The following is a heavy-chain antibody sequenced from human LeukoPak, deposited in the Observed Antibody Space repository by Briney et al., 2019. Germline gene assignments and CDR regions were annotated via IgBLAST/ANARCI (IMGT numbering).Heavy chain of an antibody. J-gene: IGHJ4*02. V-gene: IGHV3-7*04. CDR1: GFTFSSNW. CDR2: IKQDGSEK. Sequence: GGSLRLSCAASGFTFSSNWMTWVRQAPGKGLEWVANIKQDGSEKYYVDSVKGRFTISRDNAKNSLYLQMNSLRAEDTAVYYCARANYDSSGYRSYYFDYWGQGTLVTVSS. D-gene: IGHD3-22*01. CDR3: ARANYDSSGYRSYYFDY.